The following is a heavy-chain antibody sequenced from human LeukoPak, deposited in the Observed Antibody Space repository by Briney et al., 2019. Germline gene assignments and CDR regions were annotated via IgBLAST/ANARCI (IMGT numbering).Heavy chain of an antibody. D-gene: IGHD3-22*01. J-gene: IGHJ4*02. CDR2: IIPILGIA. V-gene: IGHV1-69*04. CDR3: ARDVYYYDSSGPFDY. Sequence: SVKVSCKASGGTFSSYAISWVRQAPGQGLEWMGRIIPILGIANYAQKFQGRVTITADKSTSTAYMELSGLRSEDTAVYYCARDVYYYDSSGPFDYWGQGTLVTVSS. CDR1: GGTFSSYA.